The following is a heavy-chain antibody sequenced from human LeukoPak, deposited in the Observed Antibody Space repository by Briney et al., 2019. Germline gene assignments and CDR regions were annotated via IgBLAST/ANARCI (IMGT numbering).Heavy chain of an antibody. CDR1: GGSIRSSSYY. Sequence: PSETLSLTCTVSGGSIRSSSYYWGWIRQLPGKGLQWIGSIYYSGSTYYNPSLKSRVTISLDTSKNQFSLKLSSVTAADTAVYYCARDLYSSKTNDAFVIWGQGTMVTVSS. J-gene: IGHJ3*02. CDR2: IYYSGST. CDR3: ARDLYSSKTNDAFVI. V-gene: IGHV4-39*07. D-gene: IGHD6-13*01.